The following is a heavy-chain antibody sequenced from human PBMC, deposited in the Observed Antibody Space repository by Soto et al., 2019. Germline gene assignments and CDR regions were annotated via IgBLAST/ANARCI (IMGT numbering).Heavy chain of an antibody. J-gene: IGHJ6*02. CDR1: GFTFSTYA. Sequence: PGGSLRLSCAASGFTFSTYAMSWVRQAPGKGLEWVSAISGSGGSTYYADSVKGRFTISRDNSKNTLYLQMSSLRAEDTAVYYCAKACSGGSCYDDTPYGMDVWGQWTTVTVSS. V-gene: IGHV3-23*01. CDR3: AKACSGGSCYDDTPYGMDV. D-gene: IGHD2-15*01. CDR2: ISGSGGST.